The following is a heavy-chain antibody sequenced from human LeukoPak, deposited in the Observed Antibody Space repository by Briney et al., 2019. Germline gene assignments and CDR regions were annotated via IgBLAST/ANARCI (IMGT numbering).Heavy chain of an antibody. V-gene: IGHV4-59*01. Sequence: RTSETLSLTCTVSGGSISSYYWSWIRQPPGKGLEWIGYIYYSGSTNYNPSLKSRVTISVDTSKNQFSLKLSSVTAADTAVYYCARGSYCSSTSCYLGYYYGMDVWGQGTTVTVSS. CDR1: GGSISSYY. CDR2: IYYSGST. J-gene: IGHJ6*02. D-gene: IGHD2-2*01. CDR3: ARGSYCSSTSCYLGYYYGMDV.